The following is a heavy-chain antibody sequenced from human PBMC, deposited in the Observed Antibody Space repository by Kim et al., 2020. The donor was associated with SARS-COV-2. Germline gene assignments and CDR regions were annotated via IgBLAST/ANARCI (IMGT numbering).Heavy chain of an antibody. V-gene: IGHV3-33*01. Sequence: GGSLRLSCAASGFTFSSYGMHWVRQAPGKGLEWVAVIWYDGSNKYYADSVKGRFTISRDNSKNTLYLQMNSLRAEDTAVYYCARDHIVGTLDLADYWGQGTLVTVSS. D-gene: IGHD1-26*01. J-gene: IGHJ4*02. CDR1: GFTFSSYG. CDR3: ARDHIVGTLDLADY. CDR2: IWYDGSNK.